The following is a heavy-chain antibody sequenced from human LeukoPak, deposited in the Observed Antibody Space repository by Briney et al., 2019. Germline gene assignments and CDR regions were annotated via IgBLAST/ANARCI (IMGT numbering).Heavy chain of an antibody. CDR2: IYHSGKT. V-gene: IGHV4-4*02. CDR1: GASISKTNW. Sequence: SETLSLTCAVSGASISKTNWWSWVRQPPGKGLEWIGEIYHSGKTNYNPSLKSRVTISVDKSKNQISLKLSSVTAADTAVYYCARDAYDSSGYSFDYWGQGTLVTVSS. CDR3: ARDAYDSSGYSFDY. J-gene: IGHJ4*02. D-gene: IGHD3-22*01.